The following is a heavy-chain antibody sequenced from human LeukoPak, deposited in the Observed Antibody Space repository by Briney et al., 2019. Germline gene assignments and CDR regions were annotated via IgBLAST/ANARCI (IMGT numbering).Heavy chain of an antibody. CDR1: GYSFTSYW. J-gene: IGHJ4*02. V-gene: IGHV5-51*01. D-gene: IGHD3-22*01. Sequence: GESLKISCKGSGYSFTSYWIGWVRQMPGKGLEWMGIIYPGDSDTRYSPSFQGQVTISADKSISTAYLQWSSLKASDTAMYYCARINYYDSSGLRYFDYWGQGTLVTVSS. CDR3: ARINYYDSSGLRYFDY. CDR2: IYPGDSDT.